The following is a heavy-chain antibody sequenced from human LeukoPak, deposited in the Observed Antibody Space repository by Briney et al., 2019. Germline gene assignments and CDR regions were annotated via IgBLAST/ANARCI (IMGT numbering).Heavy chain of an antibody. CDR2: ISWNSGSI. V-gene: IGHV3-9*01. J-gene: IGHJ4*02. Sequence: HPGRSLRLSCAASGFTFDDYAMHWVRQAPGKGLEWVSGISWNSGSIGYADSVKGRFTISRDNAKNSLYLQMNSLRAEDTASYYCAKDKGYSSSWYLDYWGQGTLVTVSS. D-gene: IGHD6-13*01. CDR3: AKDKGYSSSWYLDY. CDR1: GFTFDDYA.